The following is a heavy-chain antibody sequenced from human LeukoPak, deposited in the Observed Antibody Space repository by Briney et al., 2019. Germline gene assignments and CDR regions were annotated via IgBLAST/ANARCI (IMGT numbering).Heavy chain of an antibody. V-gene: IGHV3-30-3*01. CDR2: ISYDGSNK. D-gene: IGHD4-23*01. J-gene: IGHJ4*02. CDR3: ASLNGNLFDY. CDR1: GFTFSSYA. Sequence: GGSLRLSCAASGFTFSSYAMHWVRQAPGKGLEWVAVISYDGSNKYYADSVNGRFTISRDNSKNTLYLQMNSLRAEDTAVYYCASLNGNLFDYWGQGTLVTVSS.